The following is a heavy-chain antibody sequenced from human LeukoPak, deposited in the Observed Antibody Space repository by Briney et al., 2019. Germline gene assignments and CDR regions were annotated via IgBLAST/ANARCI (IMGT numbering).Heavy chain of an antibody. V-gene: IGHV3-66*01. Sequence: PGGSLRLSCAASGFTFSSYGMHWVRQAPGKGLEWVAVIYSGGSTDYTDSVMGRFTISRDNSKNTLYLQMNTLRAEDTAVYFCARGPRGFDPWGQGTLVTVSS. J-gene: IGHJ5*02. CDR3: ARGPRGFDP. CDR2: IYSGGST. CDR1: GFTFSSYG.